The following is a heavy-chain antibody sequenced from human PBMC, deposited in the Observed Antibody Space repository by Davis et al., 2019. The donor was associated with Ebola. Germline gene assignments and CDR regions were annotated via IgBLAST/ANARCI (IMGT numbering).Heavy chain of an antibody. CDR3: AKGASVGIAASNPEDAFDI. V-gene: IGHV3-23*01. Sequence: GESLKISCAASGFTFSSYAMSWVRQAPGKGLEWVSAISGSGGSTYYADSVKGRFTISRDNSKNTLYLQMNSLRAEDTAVYYCAKGASVGIAASNPEDAFDIWGQGTMVTVSS. J-gene: IGHJ3*02. D-gene: IGHD6-13*01. CDR2: ISGSGGST. CDR1: GFTFSSYA.